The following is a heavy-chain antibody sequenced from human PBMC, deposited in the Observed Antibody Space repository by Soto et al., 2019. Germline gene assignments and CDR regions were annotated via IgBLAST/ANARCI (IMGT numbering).Heavy chain of an antibody. Sequence: PGGSLRLSCAASGFTFSSYGMHWVRQAPGKGLEWVAVISYDGSNKYYADSVKGRFTISRDNSKNTLYLQMNSLRAEDTAVYYCAKDLGRVLLQSGAFDIWGQGTMVTVSS. CDR3: AKDLGRVLLQSGAFDI. V-gene: IGHV3-30*18. CDR2: ISYDGSNK. CDR1: GFTFSSYG. J-gene: IGHJ3*02. D-gene: IGHD3-10*01.